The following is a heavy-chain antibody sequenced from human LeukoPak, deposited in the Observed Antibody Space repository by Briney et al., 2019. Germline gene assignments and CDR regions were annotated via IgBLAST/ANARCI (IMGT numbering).Heavy chain of an antibody. J-gene: IGHJ4*02. CDR1: GASMKSSEYY. Sequence: SGTLSLTCSVSGASMKSSEYYWAWVRQAPGKGLEWIGNIYSSGSTFYHPSLKSRVTISVDTSNNQFSLKLRSVTAADTGVYYCARTHYDILTGYYSRDLDYWGQGTLVTVSS. CDR2: IYSSGST. CDR3: ARTHYDILTGYYSRDLDY. V-gene: IGHV4-39*07. D-gene: IGHD3-9*01.